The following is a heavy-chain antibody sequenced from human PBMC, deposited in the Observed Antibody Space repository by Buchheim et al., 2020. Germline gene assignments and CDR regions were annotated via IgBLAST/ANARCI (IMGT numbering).Heavy chain of an antibody. J-gene: IGHJ2*01. V-gene: IGHV3-74*01. Sequence: EVQLVESGGGLVQPGGSLRLSCAASGFTFSSYWMHWVRQAPGKGLVWVSRINSDGSSTSYADSVKGRFTISRNTAKNTLYLQMNSLRAEDTAVYYCARVTYCGGDCYPFLYWYFDLWGRGTL. CDR2: INSDGSST. D-gene: IGHD2-21*02. CDR3: ARVTYCGGDCYPFLYWYFDL. CDR1: GFTFSSYW.